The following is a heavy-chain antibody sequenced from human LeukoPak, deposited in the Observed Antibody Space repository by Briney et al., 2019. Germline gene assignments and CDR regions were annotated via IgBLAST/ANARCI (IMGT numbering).Heavy chain of an antibody. V-gene: IGHV3-49*04. J-gene: IGHJ4*02. CDR2: IRSKAYGGTT. Sequence: PGGSLRLSCTASGFTFGDYAMSWVRQAPGKGLEWVGFIRSKAYGGTTEYAASVEGRFTISRDDSKSIAYLQMNSLKTEDTAVYYCTRVGYDAWGDYWGQGTLVTVSS. CDR1: GFTFGDYA. D-gene: IGHD5-12*01. CDR3: TRVGYDAWGDY.